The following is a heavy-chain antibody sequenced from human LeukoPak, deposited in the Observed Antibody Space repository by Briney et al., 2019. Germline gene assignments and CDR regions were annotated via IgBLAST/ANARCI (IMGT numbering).Heavy chain of an antibody. D-gene: IGHD2-2*01. V-gene: IGHV3-20*04. Sequence: PGGSLRLFCTASGFAFDEHGMSWVRQVPGKGLEWVSGINWSGGSTGYADPLRGRFTISSDNAQNSLYLQMDGLRAEDTALYYCARAPITSPFYFDYWGQGTLVTVSS. CDR1: GFAFDEHG. J-gene: IGHJ4*02. CDR3: ARAPITSPFYFDY. CDR2: INWSGGST.